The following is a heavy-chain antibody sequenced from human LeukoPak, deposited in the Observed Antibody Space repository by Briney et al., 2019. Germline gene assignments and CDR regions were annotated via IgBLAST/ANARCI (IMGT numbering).Heavy chain of an antibody. V-gene: IGHV4-59*01. J-gene: IGHJ4*02. Sequence: SETLSLTCTVSGGSISSYYWSWIRQPPGKGLEWIGYIYYGGSTNYNPSLKSRVTISVDTSKNQFSLKLSSVTAADTAVYYCARDRDGYNFFDYWGQGTLVTVSS. CDR1: GGSISSYY. D-gene: IGHD5-24*01. CDR2: IYYGGST. CDR3: ARDRDGYNFFDY.